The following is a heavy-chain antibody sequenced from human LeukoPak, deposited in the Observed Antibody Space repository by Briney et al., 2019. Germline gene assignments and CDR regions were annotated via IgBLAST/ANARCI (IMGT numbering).Heavy chain of an antibody. Sequence: GEALKIYRKGSGYSLTRYWIGLVRPMPGKGLEWVGIVYPGDSDTIYSPSFQGQVTISADKSISTAYLQWSSLKASDTAMYYCARVVITSPYYMDVWGKGTTVTVSS. CDR1: GYSLTRYW. J-gene: IGHJ6*03. CDR2: VYPGDSDT. CDR3: ARVVITSPYYMDV. D-gene: IGHD3-22*01. V-gene: IGHV5-51*01.